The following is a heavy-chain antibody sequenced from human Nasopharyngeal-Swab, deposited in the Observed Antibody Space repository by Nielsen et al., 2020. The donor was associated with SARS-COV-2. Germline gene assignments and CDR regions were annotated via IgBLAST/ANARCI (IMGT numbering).Heavy chain of an antibody. D-gene: IGHD5-18*01. CDR2: ISFDGSLQ. J-gene: IGHJ4*02. Sequence: GESLKISCEASGITFSRYAMHWVRQAPGKGLEWVAVISFDGSLQYYVDSVKGRFIISRDNFKKTLYLQMNTVEPEDTAVYYCARGRVDSYGPPNDYWGQGTLVTVSS. V-gene: IGHV3-30*04. CDR3: ARGRVDSYGPPNDY. CDR1: GITFSRYA.